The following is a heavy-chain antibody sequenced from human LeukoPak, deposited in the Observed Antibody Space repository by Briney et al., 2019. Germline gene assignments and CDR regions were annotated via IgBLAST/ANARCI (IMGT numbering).Heavy chain of an antibody. V-gene: IGHV1-69*05. J-gene: IGHJ6*03. CDR1: GGTFSSYA. CDR3: ASRGGNYVDYYYMDV. CDR2: IIPIFGTA. D-gene: IGHD1-26*01. Sequence: GASVKVSCKASGGTFSSYAISWVRQAPGQGLEWMGGIIPIFGTANYAQKFQGRVTITTDESTSTAYMELSSLRSEDTAVYYCASRGGNYVDYYYMDVWGKGTTVTVSS.